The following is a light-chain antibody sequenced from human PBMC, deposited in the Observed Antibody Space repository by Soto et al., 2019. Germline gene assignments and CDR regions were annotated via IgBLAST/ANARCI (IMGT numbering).Light chain of an antibody. CDR2: GGS. J-gene: IGKJ1*01. CDR1: QSVSSK. CDR3: QQYDNPGWT. V-gene: IGKV3-15*01. Sequence: EVLMTQSPGTLSVSPGERATLSCRASQSVSSKLAWYQQKPGQAARRLILGGSTKAAGIPARFSGSGSGTDVTLTISRLEHEEVAVDYCQQYDNPGWTFGQGTKVDIK.